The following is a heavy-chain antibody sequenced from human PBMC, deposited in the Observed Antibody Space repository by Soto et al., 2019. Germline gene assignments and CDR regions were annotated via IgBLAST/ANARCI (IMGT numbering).Heavy chain of an antibody. CDR3: ARLPAAISVFGYYYGMDV. V-gene: IGHV1-46*01. J-gene: IGHJ6*02. CDR2: INPSGGST. Sequence: ASVKVSCKASGYTFTSYYMHWVRQAPGQGLEWMGIINPSGGSTNYNPSLKSRVTISVDTSKNQFSLKLSSVTAADTAVYYCARLPAAISVFGYYYGMDVWGQGTTVTVS. CDR1: GYTFTSYY. D-gene: IGHD2-2*01.